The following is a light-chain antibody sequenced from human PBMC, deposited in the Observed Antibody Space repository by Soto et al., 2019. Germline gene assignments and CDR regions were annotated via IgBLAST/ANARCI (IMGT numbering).Light chain of an antibody. Sequence: EIVFAESPVTLSWSPGERATLSCRASQTVSSSYLAWYQQKPGQAPRLLIYGASTRATGIPDRFSGSGSGTDFTLTISRLEPEDFAVYYCQQYGSSPLTFGGGTKVDIK. J-gene: IGKJ4*01. V-gene: IGKV3-20*01. CDR2: GAS. CDR1: QTVSSSY. CDR3: QQYGSSPLT.